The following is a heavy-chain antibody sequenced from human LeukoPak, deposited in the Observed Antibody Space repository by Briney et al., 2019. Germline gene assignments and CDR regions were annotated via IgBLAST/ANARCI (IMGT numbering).Heavy chain of an antibody. CDR2: IKPDENEK. Sequence: AGGSLRLSCAASGFTSNNYWMSWVRQAPGKGLEWVANIKPDENEKFYVDSVKGRFTISRDNAKNSLYLQMNSLRAEDTALYYCTRSPDGFDYWGQGTLVTVSS. J-gene: IGHJ4*02. CDR3: TRSPDGFDY. CDR1: GFTSNNYW. D-gene: IGHD1-14*01. V-gene: IGHV3-7*03.